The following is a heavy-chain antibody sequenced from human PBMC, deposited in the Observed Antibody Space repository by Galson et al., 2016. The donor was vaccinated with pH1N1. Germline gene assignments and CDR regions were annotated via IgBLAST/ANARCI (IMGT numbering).Heavy chain of an antibody. CDR3: ARVLRTVVFDS. CDR1: GYSFNVYY. D-gene: IGHD2-15*01. J-gene: IGHJ4*02. V-gene: IGHV1-2*02. CDR2: IAPDSGAT. Sequence: SVKVSCKASGYSFNVYYMHWVRQAPGQGLEWMRWIAPDSGATSYAQKFQGRVTMTRDTSINRVYMELSRLRSDDTAIYYCARVLRTVVFDSWGQGTLVTVSS.